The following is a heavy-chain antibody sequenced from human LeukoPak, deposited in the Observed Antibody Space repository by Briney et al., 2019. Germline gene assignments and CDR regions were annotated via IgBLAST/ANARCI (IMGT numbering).Heavy chain of an antibody. J-gene: IGHJ6*03. Sequence: GGSLRLSCAASGFTFSSYAMSWARQAPGKGLEWVAAISGSGGSTYYPDSVKGRFTISRDNSKNTLYLQMNSLRAEDTAVYYCARGEGTRYCSSTSCYPYYYYYMDVWGKGTTVTVSS. CDR1: GFTFSSYA. V-gene: IGHV3-23*01. CDR3: ARGEGTRYCSSTSCYPYYYYYMDV. D-gene: IGHD2-2*01. CDR2: ISGSGGST.